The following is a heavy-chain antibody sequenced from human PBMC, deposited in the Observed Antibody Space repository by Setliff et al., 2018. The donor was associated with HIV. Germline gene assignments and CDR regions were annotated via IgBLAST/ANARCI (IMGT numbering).Heavy chain of an antibody. CDR3: ARELTREYSNGYYYMDV. V-gene: IGHV3-7*01. J-gene: IGHJ6*03. CDR1: GFVFSDFW. D-gene: IGHD6-25*01. Sequence: PGGSLRLSCAASGFVFSDFWMSWARQAPGKGLEWVANINDDGNKKWYVGSARGRFTISRDNAKNTLYMQMSSLRAEDTAVYYCARELTREYSNGYYYMDVWGKGTAVTVSS. CDR2: INDDGNKK.